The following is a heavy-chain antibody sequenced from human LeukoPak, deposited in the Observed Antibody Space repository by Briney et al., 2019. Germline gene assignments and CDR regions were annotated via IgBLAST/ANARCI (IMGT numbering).Heavy chain of an antibody. CDR1: GDSISSNSYY. Sequence: SETLSLTCTVSGDSISSNSYYSGWIRQPPGNGLEWTGSIYYSRSTYYNPSLKSRVTISVDTSKNQFFVKLSSVPAADTAVYYCARHIRQQTFDPWGQGTLVTVSS. CDR3: ARHIRQQTFDP. D-gene: IGHD6-13*01. J-gene: IGHJ5*02. V-gene: IGHV4-39*01. CDR2: IYYSRST.